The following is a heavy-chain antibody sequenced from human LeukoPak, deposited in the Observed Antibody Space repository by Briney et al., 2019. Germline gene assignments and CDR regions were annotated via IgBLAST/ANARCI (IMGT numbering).Heavy chain of an antibody. Sequence: PGGSLRLSCAASGFTFSSYSMNWVRQAPGKGLEWVSYISSSSSTIYYADSVKGRFTISRDNAKNSLYLQMNSLRAEDTAVYYCARDIDDYVWGSLSFDYWGQGTLVTDSS. CDR1: GFTFSSYS. V-gene: IGHV3-48*01. D-gene: IGHD3-16*01. CDR2: ISSSSSTI. J-gene: IGHJ4*02. CDR3: ARDIDDYVWGSLSFDY.